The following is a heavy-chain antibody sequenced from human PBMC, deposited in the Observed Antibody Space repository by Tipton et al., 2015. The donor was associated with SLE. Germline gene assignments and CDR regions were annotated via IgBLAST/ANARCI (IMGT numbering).Heavy chain of an antibody. CDR2: IYSGGST. J-gene: IGHJ5*02. CDR3: ARVGGGSSWYGWFDP. D-gene: IGHD6-13*01. Sequence: GSLRLSCAASGFTVSSNYMSWVRQAPGKGLDWVSVIYSGGSTYYADSVKGRFTISRHNSKNTLYLQMNSLRAEDTAVYYCARVGGGSSWYGWFDPWGQGTLVTVSS. CDR1: GFTVSSNY. V-gene: IGHV3-53*04.